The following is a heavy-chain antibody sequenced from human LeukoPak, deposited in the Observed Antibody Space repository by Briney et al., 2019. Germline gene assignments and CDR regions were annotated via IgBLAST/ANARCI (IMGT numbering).Heavy chain of an antibody. J-gene: IGHJ3*02. CDR2: INPNSGGT. Sequence: ASVKVSCKASGYTFTGYYMHWVRQAPGQGLEWMGWINPNSGGTNYAQKFQGWVTMTRDTSISTAYMELSRLRSDDTAVYYCARDGCSGGSCYSPDAFDIWGQGTMVTVSS. CDR1: GYTFTGYY. CDR3: ARDGCSGGSCYSPDAFDI. D-gene: IGHD2-15*01. V-gene: IGHV1-2*04.